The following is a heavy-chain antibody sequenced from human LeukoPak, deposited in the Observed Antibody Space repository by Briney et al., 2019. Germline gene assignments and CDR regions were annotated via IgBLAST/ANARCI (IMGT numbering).Heavy chain of an antibody. J-gene: IGHJ4*02. Sequence: GGSLRLSCAASGFTFSSYAMHWVRQAPGKGLEWVAVISYDGSNKYYADSVKGRFTISRDNSKNTLYLQMNSLRAEDTAVYYCARVSQGSGWYFYPPLMRPPDYWGQGTLVTVSS. CDR2: ISYDGSNK. D-gene: IGHD6-19*01. CDR1: GFTFSSYA. CDR3: ARVSQGSGWYFYPPLMRPPDY. V-gene: IGHV3-30-3*01.